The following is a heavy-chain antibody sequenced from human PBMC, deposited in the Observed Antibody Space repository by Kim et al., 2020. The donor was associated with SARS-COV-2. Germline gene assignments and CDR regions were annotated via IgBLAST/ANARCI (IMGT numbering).Heavy chain of an antibody. V-gene: IGHV3-11*06. Sequence: GGSLRLSCAASGFTFSDYYMSWIRQAPGKGLEWVSYISSSSSYTNYADSVKGRFTISRDNAKNSLYLQMNSLRAEDTAVYYCARFFGRAGYYTPYYFDYWGQGTLVTVSS. CDR2: ISSSSSYT. D-gene: IGHD3-3*01. CDR3: ARFFGRAGYYTPYYFDY. CDR1: GFTFSDYY. J-gene: IGHJ4*02.